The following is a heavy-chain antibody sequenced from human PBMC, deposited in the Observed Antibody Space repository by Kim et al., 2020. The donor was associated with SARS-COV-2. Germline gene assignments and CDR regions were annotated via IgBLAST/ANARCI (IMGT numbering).Heavy chain of an antibody. D-gene: IGHD7-27*01. Sequence: GGSLRLSCVASGFTFSTYGMHWVRQAPGKGLEWVVVIWYDGSNKYYADSVKGRFTISRDNSENTVYLQMNSLRAEDTAVYYCAREGTGTYNFYYYMDVWGKGTTVTVSS. J-gene: IGHJ6*03. CDR2: IWYDGSNK. V-gene: IGHV3-33*01. CDR1: GFTFSTYG. CDR3: AREGTGTYNFYYYMDV.